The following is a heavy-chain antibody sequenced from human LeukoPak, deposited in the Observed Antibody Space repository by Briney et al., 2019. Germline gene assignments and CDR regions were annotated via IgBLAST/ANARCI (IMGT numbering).Heavy chain of an antibody. CDR1: GGSISGSSYS. CDR3: ARDRYYYRQRVFDY. D-gene: IGHD3-22*01. CDR2: IYYSGST. J-gene: IGHJ4*02. V-gene: IGHV4-39*02. Sequence: SETLSLTCTVTGGSISGSSYSWGWIRQPPGKGLEWIGSIYYSGSTYYNPSLKSRVTISVDTSKNQFSLKLSSVTAADTAVYYCARDRYYYRQRVFDYWGQGTLVTVSS.